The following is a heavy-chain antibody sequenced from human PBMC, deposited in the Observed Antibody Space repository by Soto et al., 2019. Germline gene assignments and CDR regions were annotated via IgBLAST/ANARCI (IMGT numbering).Heavy chain of an antibody. D-gene: IGHD3-10*01. CDR1: GFTVSSNY. CDR2: INTDGSST. V-gene: IGHV3-74*01. Sequence: PWGALRLSCAASGFTVSSNYRTWVRQAPGKGLVWVSRINTDGSSTTYADSVQGRFTISRDNAKNTLYLQMNSLSVEDTAVYYCARGWPQSASGSHLAYRGQGTSVPVSS. J-gene: IGHJ1*01. CDR3: ARGWPQSASGSHLAY.